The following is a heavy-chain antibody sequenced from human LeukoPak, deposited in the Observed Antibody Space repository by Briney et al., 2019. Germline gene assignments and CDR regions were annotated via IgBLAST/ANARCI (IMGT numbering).Heavy chain of an antibody. CDR3: ARDLPGGSYSDFDY. Sequence: GGSLRLSCAASGFTFSSYSMNWVGQAPGKGLEWVSSISSSSSYIYYADSVMGRFTISRDNAKNSLYLQTNSLRAEDTAVYYCARDLPGGSYSDFDYWGQGTLVTVSS. D-gene: IGHD1-26*01. J-gene: IGHJ4*02. CDR1: GFTFSSYS. CDR2: ISSSSSYI. V-gene: IGHV3-21*01.